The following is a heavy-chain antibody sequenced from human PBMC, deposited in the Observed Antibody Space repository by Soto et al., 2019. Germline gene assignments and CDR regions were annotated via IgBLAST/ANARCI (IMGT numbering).Heavy chain of an antibody. J-gene: IGHJ4*02. Sequence: GASVKVSCKASGYTFTSYGISWVRQAPGQGLEWMGWISAYNGNTNYAQKLQGRVTMTTDTSTSTAYMELRSLRSDDTAVYYCARDTLFYGSGSPTPHYFDYWGQGTLVTVSS. CDR2: ISAYNGNT. D-gene: IGHD3-10*01. CDR3: ARDTLFYGSGSPTPHYFDY. V-gene: IGHV1-18*01. CDR1: GYTFTSYG.